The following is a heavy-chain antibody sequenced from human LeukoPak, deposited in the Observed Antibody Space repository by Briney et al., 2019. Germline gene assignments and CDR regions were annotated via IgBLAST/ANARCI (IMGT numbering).Heavy chain of an antibody. D-gene: IGHD5-24*01. CDR1: GFTFSSYS. J-gene: IGHJ2*01. Sequence: GGSLRLSCAASGFTFSSYSMNWVRQAPGKGLEWVSYISSCSSTIYYADSVKGRFNISRDNAKNSLYLQMNRLRAEDTAVYYCARDRGEWLQFFGYFDLWGRGTLVTVSS. CDR3: ARDRGEWLQFFGYFDL. CDR2: ISSCSSTI. V-gene: IGHV3-48*01.